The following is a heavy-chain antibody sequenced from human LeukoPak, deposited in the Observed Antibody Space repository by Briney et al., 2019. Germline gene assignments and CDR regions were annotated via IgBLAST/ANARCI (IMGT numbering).Heavy chain of an antibody. CDR1: GYSFTSNY. CDR3: ARGNGILGEQLDYY. CDR2: IYPRDGST. Sequence: ASVKVSCKVSGYSFTSNYIHWVRQAPGQGLEWMGMIYPRDGSTSYAQRFQDRVTVTRDTSTSTVHMELSGLRSEDTAVYYCARGNGILGEQLDYYWGQGTLVTVSS. J-gene: IGHJ4*02. V-gene: IGHV1-46*01. D-gene: IGHD6-6*01.